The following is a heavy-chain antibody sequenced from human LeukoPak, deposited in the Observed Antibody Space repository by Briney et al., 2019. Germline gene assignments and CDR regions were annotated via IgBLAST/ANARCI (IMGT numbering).Heavy chain of an antibody. CDR1: EYTFTNYW. J-gene: IGHJ2*01. CDR3: ARQWNFDL. CDR2: INPRDSDT. V-gene: IGHV5-51*01. Sequence: GESLKISFKGSEYTFTNYWIGWVRQMPGKGLEWMGIINPRDSDTRYSPSFQGQVTISVDKSISTAYLQWSSLKASDSGMYYCARQWNFDLWGRGTLVTVSS.